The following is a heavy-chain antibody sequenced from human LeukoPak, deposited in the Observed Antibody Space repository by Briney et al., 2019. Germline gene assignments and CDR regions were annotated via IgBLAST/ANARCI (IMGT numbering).Heavy chain of an antibody. J-gene: IGHJ3*02. CDR1: GGSISSRTYY. CDR2: IYYTGST. V-gene: IGHV4-39*07. D-gene: IGHD2/OR15-2a*01. Sequence: SETLSLTCTVSGGSISSRTYYWGWIRQPPGKGLEWIGSIYYTGSTFYNPSLNSRVTISVDTSKNQFSMKLSSVTAADAAVYFCAREWTTWGAFDIWGQGTMVTVSS. CDR3: AREWTTWGAFDI.